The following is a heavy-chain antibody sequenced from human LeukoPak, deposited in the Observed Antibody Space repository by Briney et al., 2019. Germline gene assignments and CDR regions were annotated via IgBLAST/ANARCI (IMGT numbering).Heavy chain of an antibody. J-gene: IGHJ4*02. CDR3: ARDYAGIALDY. CDR2: ISGSGGST. D-gene: IGHD6-13*01. V-gene: IGHV3-23*01. Sequence: GGSLRLSCAASGFTFSSYAMSWVRQAPGKGLEWVSAISGSGGSTYYADSVKGRFTISRDNAKNSLYLQMNSLRAEDTAVYYCARDYAGIALDYWGQGTLVTVSS. CDR1: GFTFSSYA.